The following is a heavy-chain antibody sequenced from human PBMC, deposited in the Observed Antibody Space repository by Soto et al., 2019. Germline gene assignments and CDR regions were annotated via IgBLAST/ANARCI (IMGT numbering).Heavy chain of an antibody. D-gene: IGHD5-18*01. J-gene: IGHJ3*02. CDR1: GFTFSSYS. CDR3: AREDGYSRDAFDI. Sequence: PGGSLRLSCAASGFTFSSYSMNWVRQAPGKGLEWVSSISSSSSYIYYADSVKGRFTISRDNAKNSLYLQMNSLRAEDTAVYYCAREDGYSRDAFDIWGQGTMVTVPS. CDR2: ISSSSSYI. V-gene: IGHV3-21*01.